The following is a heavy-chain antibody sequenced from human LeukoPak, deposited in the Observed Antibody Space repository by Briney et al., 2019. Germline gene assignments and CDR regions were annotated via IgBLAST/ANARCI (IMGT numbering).Heavy chain of an antibody. Sequence: GGSLTLSCAASGFILSNYGFHWVRQAPGKGLEWVAVIRYDGNLQYHADSVKGRFTVSKDNFKDTLYLHMNGLRPEDSAVYYCSREASEAFDIWGQGSMVTVS. V-gene: IGHV3-30*02. CDR2: IRYDGNLQ. CDR3: SREASEAFDI. CDR1: GFILSNYG. J-gene: IGHJ3*02.